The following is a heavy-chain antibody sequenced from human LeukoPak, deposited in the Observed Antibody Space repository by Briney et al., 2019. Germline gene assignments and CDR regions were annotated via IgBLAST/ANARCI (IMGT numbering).Heavy chain of an antibody. CDR2: INPNSGGT. Sequence: ASVKVSCKASVYTFTGYYMHWVRHAPGQGLEWMGWINPNSGGTNYAQKFQGRVTMTRDTSISTAYMELSRLRSDDTAVYYCARGAAAGIFELGYYYYYMDVWGKGTTVTVSS. V-gene: IGHV1-2*02. J-gene: IGHJ6*03. CDR3: ARGAAAGIFELGYYYYYMDV. CDR1: VYTFTGYY. D-gene: IGHD6-13*01.